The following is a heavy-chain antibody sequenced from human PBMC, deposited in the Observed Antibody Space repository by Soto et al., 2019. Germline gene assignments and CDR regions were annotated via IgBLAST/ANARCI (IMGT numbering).Heavy chain of an antibody. Sequence: SETLSLTCTVSGGSISSSSYYWGWIRQPPGKGLEWIGSIYYSGSTYYNPSLKSRVTISVDASKNQFSLKLSSVTAADTAVYYCARLPNYDFWIQNWFDPWGQGTLVTVS. CDR1: GGSISSSSYY. CDR3: ARLPNYDFWIQNWFDP. J-gene: IGHJ5*02. D-gene: IGHD3-3*01. V-gene: IGHV4-39*01. CDR2: IYYSGST.